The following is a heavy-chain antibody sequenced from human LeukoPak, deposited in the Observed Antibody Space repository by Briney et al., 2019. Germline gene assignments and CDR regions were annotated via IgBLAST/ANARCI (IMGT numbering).Heavy chain of an antibody. CDR2: MNPNSGNT. J-gene: IGHJ5*02. V-gene: IGHV1-8*01. D-gene: IGHD3-3*01. CDR3: ARVRITIFGVVTINTGWFDP. Sequence: GASVKVSCKASGYTFTSYDINWVRQATGQGLEWMGWMNPNSGNTGYAQKFQGRVTMTRNTSISTAYMELSSLRSEDTAVYYCARVRITIFGVVTINTGWFDPWGQGTLVTVSS. CDR1: GYTFTSYD.